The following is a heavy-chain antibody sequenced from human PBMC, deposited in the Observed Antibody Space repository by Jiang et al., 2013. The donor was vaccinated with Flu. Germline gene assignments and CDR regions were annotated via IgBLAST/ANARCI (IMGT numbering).Heavy chain of an antibody. V-gene: IGHV4-39*01. Sequence: ETLSLTCTVSGGSISXSSHYWGRIRQPPGKGLEWIGSIYYSGSSYYNPSLKSRVTISVDTSKNQFSLNLSSVTAADTAVYYCARQGWELRDYWGRGTLVTVSS. J-gene: IGHJ4*02. CDR3: ARQGWELRDY. CDR1: GGSISXSSHY. D-gene: IGHD1-26*01. CDR2: IYYSGSS.